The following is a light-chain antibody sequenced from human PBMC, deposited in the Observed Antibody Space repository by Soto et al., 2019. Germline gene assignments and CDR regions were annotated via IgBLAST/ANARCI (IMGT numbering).Light chain of an antibody. CDR2: GNS. V-gene: IGLV1-40*01. CDR1: SSNIGAGYD. J-gene: IGLJ2*01. CDR3: KSYASSLSRV. Sequence: QSVLTQPPSVSGAPGQWVTISCTGSSSNIGAGYDVHWYQQLPGTAPKLIIYGNSNRPSGVPDRFSGSKSGTSASLAITGLQAEDEADYYCKSYASSLSRVFGGGTKLTVL.